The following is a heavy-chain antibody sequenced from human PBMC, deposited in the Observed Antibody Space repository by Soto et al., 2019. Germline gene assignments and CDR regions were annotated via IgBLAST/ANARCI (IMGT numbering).Heavy chain of an antibody. V-gene: IGHV3-23*01. CDR3: AKDLSPMAGTSDLFDY. CDR2: ISGSGGST. J-gene: IGHJ4*02. D-gene: IGHD6-19*01. CDR1: GFTFSSYA. Sequence: GGSLRLSCAASGFTFSSYAMSWVRQAPGKGLEWVSAISGSGGSTYYADSVKGRFTISRDNSKNTLYLQMNSLRAEDTAVYYCAKDLSPMAGTSDLFDYWGQGTLVTVSS.